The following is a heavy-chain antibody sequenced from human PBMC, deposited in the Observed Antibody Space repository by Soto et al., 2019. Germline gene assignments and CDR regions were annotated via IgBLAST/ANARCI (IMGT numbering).Heavy chain of an antibody. CDR3: ARPNIVVVVAATRPQYYCSMDV. Sequence: SVKVCCNSSGGTFSDYPISWERLAPGQRLEWMGGSSPILCTANSDQQLRRRITITADESRSTDYMEPSSLRSGDTAVYYCARPNIVVVVAATRPQYYCSMDVWGKGTTVT. CDR2: SSPILCTA. J-gene: IGHJ6*04. D-gene: IGHD2-15*01. V-gene: IGHV1-69*13. CDR1: GGTFSDYP.